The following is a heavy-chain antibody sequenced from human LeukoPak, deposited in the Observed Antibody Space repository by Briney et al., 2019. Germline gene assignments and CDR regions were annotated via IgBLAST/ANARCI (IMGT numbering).Heavy chain of an antibody. J-gene: IGHJ3*02. D-gene: IGHD1-26*01. CDR3: ASTKWELLLDAFDI. Sequence: SVKVSCKASGYTFTSYYMHWVRQAPGQGLEWMGGIIPIFGTANYAQKFQGRVTITADESTSTAYMELSSLRSEDTAVYYCASTKWELLLDAFDIWGQGTMVTVSS. CDR2: IIPIFGTA. CDR1: GYTFTSYY. V-gene: IGHV1-69*13.